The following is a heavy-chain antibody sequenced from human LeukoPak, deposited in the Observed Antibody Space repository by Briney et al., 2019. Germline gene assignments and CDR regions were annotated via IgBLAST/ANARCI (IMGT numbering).Heavy chain of an antibody. CDR1: GGSFSGYY. J-gene: IGHJ6*03. Sequence: PSETLSLTCAVYGGSFSGYYWSWIRQPPGKGLEWIGEINHSGSTNYNPSLKGRVTISVDTSKNQFSLKLSSVTAADTAVYYCARGGYSYGYYYYYYMDVWGKGTTVTVSS. D-gene: IGHD5-18*01. CDR2: INHSGST. CDR3: ARGGYSYGYYYYYYMDV. V-gene: IGHV4-34*01.